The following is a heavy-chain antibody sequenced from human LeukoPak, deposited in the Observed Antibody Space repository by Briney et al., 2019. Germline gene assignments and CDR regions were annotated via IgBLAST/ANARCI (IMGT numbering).Heavy chain of an antibody. J-gene: IGHJ4*02. V-gene: IGHV3-43*01. CDR3: AEGEEQQLVDY. Sequence: GGSLRLSCAASGFIFDDYTMHWVRQAPGKGLEWVCLISWDGGSTYYADSVKGRFTISRDNSENSLYLQMNSLRTEDTALYYCAEGEEQQLVDYWGQGILVTVSS. D-gene: IGHD1-1*01. CDR2: ISWDGGST. CDR1: GFIFDDYT.